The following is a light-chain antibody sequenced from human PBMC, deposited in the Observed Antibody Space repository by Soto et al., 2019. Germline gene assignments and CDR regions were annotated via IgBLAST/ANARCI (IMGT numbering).Light chain of an antibody. CDR3: CSYADNTDYV. V-gene: IGLV2-8*01. J-gene: IGLJ1*01. CDR2: EVT. Sequence: QSVLTQPPSASGSLGQSVTISCTGTSSDVGVYNYVSWYQQHPAKAPKLMIYEVTRRPSGVPDRFSGSKSGNTASLNVSGLQAEDEADYYCCSYADNTDYVFGTGTKLTVL. CDR1: SSDVGVYNY.